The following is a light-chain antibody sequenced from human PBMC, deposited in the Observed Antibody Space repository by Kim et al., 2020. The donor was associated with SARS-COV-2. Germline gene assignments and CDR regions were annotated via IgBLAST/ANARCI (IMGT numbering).Light chain of an antibody. V-gene: IGLV2-14*03. CDR2: DVS. J-gene: IGLJ3*02. CDR1: SSSIGTFNS. Sequence: SIPISCPGTSSSIGTFNSVSWYQQHPGRAPSLLIYDVSKWPSGVSSRFSGSKSGTTASLTISGLRAEDGADYYCSTYTTSGTWVFGRGTKLTVL. CDR3: STYTTSGTWV.